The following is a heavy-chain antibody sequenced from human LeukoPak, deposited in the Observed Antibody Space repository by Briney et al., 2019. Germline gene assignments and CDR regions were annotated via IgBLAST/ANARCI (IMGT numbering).Heavy chain of an antibody. CDR3: ARAVPGYCSSTSCYRTDIRGDAFDI. CDR1: GGSISSGGYY. V-gene: IGHV4-30-2*01. D-gene: IGHD2-2*01. J-gene: IGHJ3*02. CDR2: IYHSGST. Sequence: PSETLSLTCTVSGGSISSGGYYWSWIRQPPGKGLEWIGYIYHSGSTYYNPSLKSRVTISVDRSKNQFSLKLSSVTAADTAVYYCARAVPGYCSSTSCYRTDIRGDAFDIWGQGTMVTVSS.